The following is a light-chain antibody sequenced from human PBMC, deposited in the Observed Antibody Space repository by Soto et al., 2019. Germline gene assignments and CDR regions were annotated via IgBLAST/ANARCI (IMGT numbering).Light chain of an antibody. CDR2: DVN. Sequence: QSALTQPASVSGSPGRSITISCTGTSSDVGRYNYVSWCQQHPGKAPKLIIYDVNTRPSGVSNRFSGSKSGNTASLTISGLQAEDEADYYCSSYTSSSTVVFGGGTKLTVL. CDR1: SSDVGRYNY. J-gene: IGLJ2*01. V-gene: IGLV2-14*01. CDR3: SSYTSSSTVV.